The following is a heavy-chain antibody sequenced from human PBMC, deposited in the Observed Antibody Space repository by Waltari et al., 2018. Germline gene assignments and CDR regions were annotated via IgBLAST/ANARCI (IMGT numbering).Heavy chain of an antibody. CDR1: GCAFSSSA. J-gene: IGHJ4*02. V-gene: IGHV3-30-3*01. Sequence: QVQLVESGGGVVQPGRSLRLPCAASGCAFSSSAMHGVRQAPGKGLEWVAVISYDGRNKYYADSVKGRFTISRDNSKNTLYLQMNSLRAEDTAVYYCARGGLQKWELLPNDYWGQGTLVTVSS. D-gene: IGHD1-26*01. CDR2: ISYDGRNK. CDR3: ARGGLQKWELLPNDY.